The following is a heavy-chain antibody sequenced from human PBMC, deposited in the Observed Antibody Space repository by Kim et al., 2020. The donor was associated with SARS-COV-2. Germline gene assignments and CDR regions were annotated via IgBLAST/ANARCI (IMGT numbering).Heavy chain of an antibody. CDR3: VKSECSGGGGGRLDY. Sequence: GGSLRLSCSASGFPFSSIAMHWVRQAPGKGLEHVAVISNNGDTTYFADSVKTRFTISRDNSKNTLYLQVSRLRAEDSAVYFCVKSECSGGGGGRLDYWGPGNPVT. D-gene: IGHD2-15*01. V-gene: IGHV3-64D*09. J-gene: IGHJ4*02. CDR1: GFPFSSIA. CDR2: ISNNGDTT.